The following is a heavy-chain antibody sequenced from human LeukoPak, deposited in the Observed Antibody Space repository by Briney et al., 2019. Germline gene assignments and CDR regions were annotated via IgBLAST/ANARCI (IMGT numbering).Heavy chain of an antibody. Sequence: GSLRLSCAASGVTVSSNYMSWVRQAPGKGLEWVSVIYGSGSTYNADSVKGRFTISRDNSKNTLFLQMNSLRAEDTAIYYCAIRPRGWYGPFDIWGQGTMVTVSS. D-gene: IGHD6-19*01. CDR3: AIRPRGWYGPFDI. J-gene: IGHJ3*02. CDR1: GVTVSSNY. CDR2: IYGSGST. V-gene: IGHV3-53*01.